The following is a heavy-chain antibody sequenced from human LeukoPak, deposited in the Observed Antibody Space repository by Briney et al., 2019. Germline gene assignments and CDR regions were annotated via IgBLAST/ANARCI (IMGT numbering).Heavy chain of an antibody. Sequence: GGSLRLSCAASGFSFSSYWMSWVRQAPGKGMEWVANIKEDGSEKYYVDSVKGRFTISRDNAKNSLYLQMNSLRAEDTAVYYCARELRRFDYWGQGTLVTVSS. D-gene: IGHD4-17*01. CDR1: GFSFSSYW. CDR3: ARELRRFDY. V-gene: IGHV3-7*01. J-gene: IGHJ4*02. CDR2: IKEDGSEK.